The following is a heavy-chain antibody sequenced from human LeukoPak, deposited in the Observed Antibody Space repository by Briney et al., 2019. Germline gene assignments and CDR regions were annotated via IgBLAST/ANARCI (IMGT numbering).Heavy chain of an antibody. Sequence: GGSLRLSCAASGFIFTNYAMNWVRQAPGKGLVWVSRINNDGSSTTYADSVKGRFTISRDNAKNTLYLHMSSLRAEDTAVYYCVRGLPNSWTVDYWGQGTLVTVSS. J-gene: IGHJ4*02. CDR1: GFIFTNYA. CDR2: INNDGSST. V-gene: IGHV3-74*01. CDR3: VRGLPNSWTVDY. D-gene: IGHD3/OR15-3a*01.